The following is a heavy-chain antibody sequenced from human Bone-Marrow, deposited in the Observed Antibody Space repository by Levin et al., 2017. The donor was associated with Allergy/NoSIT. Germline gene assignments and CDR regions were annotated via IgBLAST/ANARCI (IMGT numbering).Heavy chain of an antibody. CDR1: GFIFSTYA. CDR2: ISDSGGVT. J-gene: IGHJ4*02. D-gene: IGHD2-2*01. CDR3: AKVSNSYCSSTNCYGF. Sequence: GGSLRLSCSASGFIFSTYAMTWVRQAPGKGLEWVSSISDSGGVTYYGDSVKGRFTISRDNSKNTLYLQMNSLGAEDTAVYYCAKVSNSYCSSTNCYGFWGQGTLVTVSS. V-gene: IGHV3-23*01.